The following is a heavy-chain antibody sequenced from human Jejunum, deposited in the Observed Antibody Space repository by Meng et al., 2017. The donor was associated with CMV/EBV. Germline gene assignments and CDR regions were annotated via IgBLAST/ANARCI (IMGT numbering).Heavy chain of an antibody. CDR1: GYTFASYG. V-gene: IGHV1-18*01. D-gene: IGHD3-10*01. J-gene: IGHJ4*02. CDR2: FVNNVDT. Sequence: QVHLLKTGAEGKRPGASSGDTCEASGYTFASYGISWLRQAPGQGLEWMGWFVNNVDTYSAQKFQGRVTMTTDTHTSTAFMELRSLRSDDTAVYYCARGTPGRSYSDYWGQGTLVTVSS. CDR3: ARGTPGRSYSDY.